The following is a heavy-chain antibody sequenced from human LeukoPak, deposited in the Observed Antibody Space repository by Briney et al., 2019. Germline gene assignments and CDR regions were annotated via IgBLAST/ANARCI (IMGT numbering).Heavy chain of an antibody. CDR1: GGSMSSSSYY. CDR2: IFYTGST. Sequence: PSETLSLTCTVSGGSMSSSSYYWGWIRQPPGKGLEWTGSIFYTGSTYYYPSLKSRVTISIDLSKNQFSLKMRSVTAADTAVYYCARLHDAKGPDYWGQGILVTVSS. J-gene: IGHJ4*02. V-gene: IGHV4-39*07. CDR3: ARLHDAKGPDY.